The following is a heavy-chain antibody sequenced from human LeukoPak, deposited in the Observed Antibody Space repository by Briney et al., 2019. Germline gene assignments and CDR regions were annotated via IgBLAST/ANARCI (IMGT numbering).Heavy chain of an antibody. D-gene: IGHD3-22*01. Sequence: PSETLSLTCAVYGGSFSGYYWSWIRQPPGKGLEWIGEINHSGSTNYNPSLKSRVTISVDTSKNQFSLELSSVTAADTAVYYCARASSSGYYYELYYYYGMDVWGQGTTVTASS. V-gene: IGHV4-34*01. CDR2: INHSGST. CDR1: GGSFSGYY. CDR3: ARASSSGYYYELYYYYGMDV. J-gene: IGHJ6*02.